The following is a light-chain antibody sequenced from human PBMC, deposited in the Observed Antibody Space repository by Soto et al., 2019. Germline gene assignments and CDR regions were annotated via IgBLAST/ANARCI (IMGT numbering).Light chain of an antibody. Sequence: EIVLTQSRATLSLSPGERATLSCRASQSVGTYLGWYQQKPGQAPRLLIYDASNRATGIPARFSGSGSGTDFTLTISSLEPEDFAVYYCQQRSNWPSLTFGGGTKVEIK. V-gene: IGKV3-11*01. CDR1: QSVGTY. CDR3: QQRSNWPSLT. CDR2: DAS. J-gene: IGKJ4*01.